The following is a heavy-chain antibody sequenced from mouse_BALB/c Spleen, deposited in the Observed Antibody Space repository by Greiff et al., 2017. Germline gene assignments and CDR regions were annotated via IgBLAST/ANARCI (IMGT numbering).Heavy chain of an antibody. V-gene: IGHV1S82*01. CDR3: IGWGYGGYAMDY. CDR2: ISPSDSET. CDR1: GYSFTSYW. J-gene: IGHJ4*01. D-gene: IGHD1-1*01. Sequence: VQLQQPGAELVKPGASVKLSCEASGYSFTSYWMNWVKQRPGQGLEWIGMISPSDSETRLNQKFKDKATLTVDKSSSTAYMQLSSPTSEDSAVYYCIGWGYGGYAMDYWGQGTSVTVSS.